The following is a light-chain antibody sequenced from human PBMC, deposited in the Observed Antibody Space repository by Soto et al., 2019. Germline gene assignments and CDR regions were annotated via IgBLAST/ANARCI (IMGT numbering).Light chain of an antibody. Sequence: QSALTQPASVSGSPGQSITISCTGTSSDVGNYKYVSWYQEHPGKAPRLIIYQVTNRPSGVSNRFSGSKSGNTASLTISGLQAEDEADYYCSSFTSSSTQVLGGGTKLTVL. CDR3: SSFTSSSTQV. CDR2: QVT. V-gene: IGLV2-14*01. CDR1: SSDVGNYKY. J-gene: IGLJ3*02.